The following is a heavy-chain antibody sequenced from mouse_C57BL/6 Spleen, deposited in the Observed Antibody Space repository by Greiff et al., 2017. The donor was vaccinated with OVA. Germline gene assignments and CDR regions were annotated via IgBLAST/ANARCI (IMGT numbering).Heavy chain of an antibody. D-gene: IGHD4-1*01. CDR3: ARDLTGFAY. J-gene: IGHJ3*01. CDR2: IYPGDGDT. Sequence: VKLQESGPELVKPGASVKISCKASGYAFSSSWMNWVKQRPGKGLEWIGRIYPGDGDTNYNGKFKGKATLTADKSSSTAYMQLSSLTSEDSAVYFCARDLTGFAYWGQGTLVTVSA. CDR1: GYAFSSSW. V-gene: IGHV1-82*01.